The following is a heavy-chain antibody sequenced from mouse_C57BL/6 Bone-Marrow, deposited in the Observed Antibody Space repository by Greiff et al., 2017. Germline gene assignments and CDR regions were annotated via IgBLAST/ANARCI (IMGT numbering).Heavy chain of an antibody. J-gene: IGHJ4*01. CDR3: ARGYDYDYAMDY. V-gene: IGHV1-39*01. CDR1: GYSFTDYN. CDR2: INPNYGTT. D-gene: IGHD2-4*01. Sequence: EVQLQQSGPELVKPGASVKISCKASGYSFTDYNMHWVKQSNGKSLEWIGVINPNYGTTSNTQKFKGKATLTVDQSSSTAYMQLNSLTSEDSAVYYCARGYDYDYAMDYWGQGTSVTVSS.